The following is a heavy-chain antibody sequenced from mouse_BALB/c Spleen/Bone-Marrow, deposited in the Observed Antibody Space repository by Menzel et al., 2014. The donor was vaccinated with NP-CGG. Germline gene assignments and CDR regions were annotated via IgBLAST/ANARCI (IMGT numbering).Heavy chain of an antibody. V-gene: IGHV1-63*01. CDR3: TRRRSLDY. J-gene: IGHJ2*01. Sequence: QVQLQQSGTELVRPGTSVKISCKASGYAFTNYWLGWVKQRPGHGLEWIGDIYPGSGNTYSHEKFKGKATLTADKSSRTAYMQRSGLTSEDSAVYFCTRRRSLDYWGQGTTLRVSS. CDR2: IYPGSGNT. CDR1: GYAFTNYW.